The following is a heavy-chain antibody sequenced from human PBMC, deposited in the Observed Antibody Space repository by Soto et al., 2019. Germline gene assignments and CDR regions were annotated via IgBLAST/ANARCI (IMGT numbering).Heavy chain of an antibody. Sequence: QVQLVQSGAEVKKPGSWVKVSCKASGGTFSSYAISWVRQAPRQGLEWMGGIIPIFGTANYAQKFQGRVTITADESTSTAYMELSSLRSEDTAVYYCARDEAWAELDYWGQGTLVTVSS. CDR2: IIPIFGTA. CDR3: ARDEAWAELDY. V-gene: IGHV1-69*01. J-gene: IGHJ4*02. CDR1: GGTFSSYA. D-gene: IGHD1-26*01.